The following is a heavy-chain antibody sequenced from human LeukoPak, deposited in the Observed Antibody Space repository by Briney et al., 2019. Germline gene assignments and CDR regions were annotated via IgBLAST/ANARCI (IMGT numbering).Heavy chain of an antibody. CDR1: GFTFSSYA. D-gene: IGHD2-2*02. Sequence: GGSLRLSCAASGFTFSSYAMHWVRQAPGKGLEWVAVISYDGSNKYYADSVKGRFTISRDNSKNTLYLQMNSLRAEDTAVYYCARDGVGYCSSTSCYTNRFDPWGQGTLVTVSS. J-gene: IGHJ5*02. CDR2: ISYDGSNK. V-gene: IGHV3-30*01. CDR3: ARDGVGYCSSTSCYTNRFDP.